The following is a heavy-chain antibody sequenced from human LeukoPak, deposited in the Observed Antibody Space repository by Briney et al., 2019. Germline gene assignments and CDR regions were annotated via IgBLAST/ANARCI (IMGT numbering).Heavy chain of an antibody. CDR2: ISGSGDST. Sequence: GGSLRLSCAASGFTFSSYAMTWVRQAPGKGLEWVSGISGSGDSTYYADSVKGRFTISRDNPKNTLFLQMNSLRAEDTAVYYCAKAPNGDGDYYYWGQGTLVTVSS. D-gene: IGHD4-17*01. V-gene: IGHV3-23*01. CDR1: GFTFSSYA. J-gene: IGHJ4*02. CDR3: AKAPNGDGDYYY.